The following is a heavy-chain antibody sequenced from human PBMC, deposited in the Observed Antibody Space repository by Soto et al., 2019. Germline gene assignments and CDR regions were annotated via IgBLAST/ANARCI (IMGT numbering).Heavy chain of an antibody. CDR1: GDSVSSGSYY. CDR2: IYYSGST. V-gene: IGHV4-61*01. CDR3: ARGGGYCGSTSCRTYYFDY. D-gene: IGHD2-2*01. Sequence: PSETLSLTCTVSGDSVSSGSYYWSWIRQPPGKGLEWIGYIYYSGSTNYNPSLKSRVTISVDTSKNQVSLRLNSVTAADTAFYYCARGGGYCGSTSCRTYYFDYWGQGPLVTVSS. J-gene: IGHJ4*02.